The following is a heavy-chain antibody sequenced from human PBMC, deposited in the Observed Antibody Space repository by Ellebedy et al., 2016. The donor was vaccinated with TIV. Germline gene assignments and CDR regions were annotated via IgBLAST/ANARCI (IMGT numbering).Heavy chain of an antibody. CDR2: INHSGST. D-gene: IGHD3-9*01. J-gene: IGHJ4*02. CDR1: GGSFSGYY. V-gene: IGHV4-34*01. CDR3: ARGPKYYDILTGYYMRNYYFDY. Sequence: SETLSLXCAVYGGSFSGYYWSWIRQPPGKGLEWIGEINHSGSTNYNPSLKSRVTISVDTSKNQFSLKLSSVTAADTAVYYCARGPKYYDILTGYYMRNYYFDYWGQGTLVTVSS.